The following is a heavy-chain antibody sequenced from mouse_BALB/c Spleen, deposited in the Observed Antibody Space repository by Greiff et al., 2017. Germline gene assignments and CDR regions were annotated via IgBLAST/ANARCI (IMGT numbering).Heavy chain of an antibody. CDR2: ISYSGST. D-gene: IGHD2-3*01. CDR3: ARDGWGPFDY. J-gene: IGHJ2*01. CDR1: GYSITSDYA. V-gene: IGHV3-2*02. Sequence: EVKLQESGPGLVKPSQSLSLTCTVTGYSITSDYAWNWIRQFPGNKLEWMGYISYSGSTSYNPSLKSRISITRDTSKNQFFLQLNSVTTEDTATYYCARDGWGPFDYWGQGTTLTVSS.